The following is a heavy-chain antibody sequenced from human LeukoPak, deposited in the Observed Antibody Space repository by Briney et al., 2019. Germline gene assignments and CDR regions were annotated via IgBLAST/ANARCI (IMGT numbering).Heavy chain of an antibody. CDR3: GGTRPYYGMDV. D-gene: IGHD2-15*01. V-gene: IGHV4-59*01. CDR2: IYYSGST. CDR1: GGSISSYY. J-gene: IGHJ6*02. Sequence: SETLPLTCTVSGGSISSYYWSWIRQPPGKGLEWIGYIYYSGSTNYNPSLKSRVTISVDTSKNQFALKLSSVTAADTAVYYCGGTRPYYGMDVWGQGTTVTVSS.